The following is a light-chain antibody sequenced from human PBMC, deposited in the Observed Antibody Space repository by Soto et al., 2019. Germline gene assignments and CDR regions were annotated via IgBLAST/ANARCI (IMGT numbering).Light chain of an antibody. J-gene: IGKJ3*01. CDR3: QHRRT. V-gene: IGKV3-11*01. CDR1: QSVDNY. CDR2: DAS. Sequence: EVVLTQSPATLSLSPGERATLSCTASQSVDNYLAWYQQKPGQAPRLLIYDASDRATGIPARFSGSGSETDFTLTISNLEPEDFAVYYCQHRRTFGPGTKVDVK.